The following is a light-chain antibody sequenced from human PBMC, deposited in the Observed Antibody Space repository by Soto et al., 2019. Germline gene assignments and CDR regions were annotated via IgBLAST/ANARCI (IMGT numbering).Light chain of an antibody. V-gene: IGKV1-5*03. CDR1: QTIDSW. CDR2: KAS. CDR3: QQYVSYRT. J-gene: IGKJ1*01. Sequence: DIQMTQSPSTLSASVGDRVTITCRASQTIDSWLAWYQQRPGKPPNLLIYKASTLASGVPSRFSGSGSGTEFTLTISSLQPDDFATYYCQQYVSYRTFGQGTRWTS.